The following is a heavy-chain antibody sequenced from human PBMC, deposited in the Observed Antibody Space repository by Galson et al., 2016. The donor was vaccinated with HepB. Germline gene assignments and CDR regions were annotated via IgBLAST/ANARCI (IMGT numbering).Heavy chain of an antibody. Sequence: SVKVSCKASEYSFTSYIMHWVRQAPGQSLEWMGWINGGNGNTEYSQNFQGRVSITRDTSASTAYMEVSSLRSEDTAVYYCAAGLQFYLYYGMDVWGQGTTVIVSS. CDR2: INGGNGNT. CDR3: AAGLQFYLYYGMDV. CDR1: EYSFTSYI. D-gene: IGHD4-11*01. J-gene: IGHJ6*02. V-gene: IGHV1-3*01.